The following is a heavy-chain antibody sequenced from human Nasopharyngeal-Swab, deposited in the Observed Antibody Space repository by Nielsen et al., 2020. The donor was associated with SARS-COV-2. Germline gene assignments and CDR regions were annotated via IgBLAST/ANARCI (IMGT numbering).Heavy chain of an antibody. CDR2: IHYGGST. Sequence: SETLSLTCTVSGGSISGYFWSWVRQPPEKGLEWIGYIHYGGSTNYNPSLKSRVTISVDMSKNQFSLRLASVTAADTAVYYCARERNYVYTPFDYWGQGSLVTVSS. J-gene: IGHJ4*02. CDR3: ARERNYVYTPFDY. D-gene: IGHD1-7*01. CDR1: GGSISGYF. V-gene: IGHV4-59*01.